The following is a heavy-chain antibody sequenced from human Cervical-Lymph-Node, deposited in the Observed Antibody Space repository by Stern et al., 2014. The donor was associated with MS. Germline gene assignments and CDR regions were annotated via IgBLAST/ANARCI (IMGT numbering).Heavy chain of an antibody. CDR2: INPNSGGT. D-gene: IGHD6-19*01. CDR1: GYTFTDYY. CDR3: ARGGRSSGWSPPDAFDI. Sequence: VQLEESGAEVKKPGASVKVSCKASGYTFTDYYIHWVRQAPGQGLEWMGWINPNSGGTKHAQKFQGWVTMTRDTSLSTAYMDLSRLRSDDTAVYYCARGGRSSGWSPPDAFDIWGQGTMVTVSS. J-gene: IGHJ3*02. V-gene: IGHV1-2*04.